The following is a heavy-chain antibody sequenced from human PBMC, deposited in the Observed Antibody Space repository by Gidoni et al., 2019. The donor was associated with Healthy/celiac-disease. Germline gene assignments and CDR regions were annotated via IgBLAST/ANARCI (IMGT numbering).Heavy chain of an antibody. J-gene: IGHJ4*02. CDR1: GYTFTSYA. D-gene: IGHD3-3*01. V-gene: IGHV1-3*01. CDR2: INAGNGNT. CDR3: ARVLRLSKTDNYDFWSGSDY. Sequence: QVQLVQSGAEVKKPGASVKVSCKPSGYTFTSYALHWVRQAPGQRLEWMGWINAGNGNTKYSQKFQGRVTITRDTSASTAYMELSSLRSEDTAVYYCARVLRLSKTDNYDFWSGSDYWGQGTLVTVSS.